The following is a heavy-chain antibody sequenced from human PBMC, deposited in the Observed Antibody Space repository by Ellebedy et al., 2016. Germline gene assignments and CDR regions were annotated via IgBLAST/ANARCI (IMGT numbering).Heavy chain of an antibody. CDR2: IYTAINT. Sequence: GESLKISXAASGFNVSNYYMSWVRQAPGKGLEWVSVIYTAINTYYSDSVRGRFTISSDKSKNTLYLQMNSLRAEDTAVYYCMTDRAAISGVGPVWGKGTSVTVS. CDR1: GFNVSNYY. V-gene: IGHV3-53*01. D-gene: IGHD3-3*01. J-gene: IGHJ6*03. CDR3: MTDRAAISGVGPV.